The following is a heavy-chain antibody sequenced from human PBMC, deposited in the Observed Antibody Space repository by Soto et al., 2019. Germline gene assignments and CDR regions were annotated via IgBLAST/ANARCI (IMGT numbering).Heavy chain of an antibody. CDR1: GYSFTSYW. V-gene: IGHV5-10-1*01. Sequence: PGESLKISCKGSGYSFTSYWISWLRQMPGKGLEWMGRIDPSDSYTNYSPSFQGHVTISADKSISTAYLQWSSLKASDTAMYYCARRRVLLLLGELLYPYWFDSWGQGTLVTVSS. D-gene: IGHD3-10*01. J-gene: IGHJ5*01. CDR3: ARRRVLLLLGELLYPYWFDS. CDR2: IDPSDSYT.